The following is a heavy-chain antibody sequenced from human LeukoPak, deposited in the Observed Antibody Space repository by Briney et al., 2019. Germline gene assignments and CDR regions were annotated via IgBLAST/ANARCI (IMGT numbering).Heavy chain of an antibody. D-gene: IGHD2-15*01. Sequence: PSETLSLTCTVSGGSVSSGSYYWSWIRQPPGKGLEWIGYIYHSGSTYYNPSLKSRVTISVDRSKNQFSLKLSSVTAADTAVYYCARVPVAVGYCSGGSCRDAFDIWGQGTMVTVSS. CDR1: GGSVSSGSYY. CDR3: ARVPVAVGYCSGGSCRDAFDI. V-gene: IGHV4-30-2*01. CDR2: IYHSGST. J-gene: IGHJ3*02.